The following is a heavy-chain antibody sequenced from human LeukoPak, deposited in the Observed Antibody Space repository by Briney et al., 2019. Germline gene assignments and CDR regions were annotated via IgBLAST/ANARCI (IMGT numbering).Heavy chain of an antibody. J-gene: IGHJ4*02. Sequence: QSGGSLRLSCAASGFTFSSYGMHWVRQAPGKGLEWVAFIRYDGSNKYYADSVKDRFTISRDNSKNTLYLQMNSLRAEDTAVYYCAKDQGRQWLETGYFDYWGQGTLVTVSS. CDR1: GFTFSSYG. CDR3: AKDQGRQWLETGYFDY. CDR2: IRYDGSNK. V-gene: IGHV3-30*02. D-gene: IGHD6-19*01.